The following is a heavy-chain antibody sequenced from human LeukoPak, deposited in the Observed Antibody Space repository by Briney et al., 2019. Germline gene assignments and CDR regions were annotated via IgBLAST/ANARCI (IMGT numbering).Heavy chain of an antibody. V-gene: IGHV3-7*01. D-gene: IGHD6-19*01. Sequence: GGSLRLSCAASGFTFSSYWMSWVRQAPGKGLEWVANIKQDGSEKYYVDSVKGRFTISRDNAKNSLYLQMNSLRAEDTAVYYCARDLRLVPYYFDYWGQGTLVTVSS. CDR1: GFTFSSYW. CDR3: ARDLRLVPYYFDY. J-gene: IGHJ4*02. CDR2: IKQDGSEK.